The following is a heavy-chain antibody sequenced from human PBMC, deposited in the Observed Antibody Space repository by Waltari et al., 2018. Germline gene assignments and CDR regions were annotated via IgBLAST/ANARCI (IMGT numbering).Heavy chain of an antibody. V-gene: IGHV3-30*18. CDR1: GFTFSNYG. CDR3: AKAVGTTHFDS. Sequence: QVQLVESGGGVVQPGRSLRLSCAASGFTFSNYGMHWVRQAPCKGLERVAVISYDGSNKDYSDSVKGRFTISRDNSKNTLYLQMNSLRTEDTAVYYCAKAVGTTHFDSWGQGALVTVSS. CDR2: ISYDGSNK. J-gene: IGHJ4*02. D-gene: IGHD1-26*01.